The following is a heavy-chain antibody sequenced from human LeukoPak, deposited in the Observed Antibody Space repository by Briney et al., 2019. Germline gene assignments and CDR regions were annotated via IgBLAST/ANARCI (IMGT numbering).Heavy chain of an antibody. V-gene: IGHV4-61*08. D-gene: IGHD6-19*01. Sequence: SGPTLVNPTQTLTLTCTFSGFSLSTSGMCVSWIRQPPGKGLEWIGYIYYSGTTNYNPSLKSRVTISVDTSKNQFSLKLSSVTAADTAVYYCARPYSSGWYHAFDIWGQGTMVTVSS. J-gene: IGHJ3*02. CDR1: GFSLSTSGMC. CDR3: ARPYSSGWYHAFDI. CDR2: IYYSGTT.